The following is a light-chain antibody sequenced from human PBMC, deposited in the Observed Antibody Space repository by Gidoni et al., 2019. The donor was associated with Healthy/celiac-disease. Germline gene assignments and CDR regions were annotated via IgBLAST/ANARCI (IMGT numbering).Light chain of an antibody. CDR2: AAS. CDR1: QSISSY. V-gene: IGKV1-39*01. J-gene: IGKJ2*01. CDR3: QQSYSTPRA. Sequence: DIQMPQSPSSLSASVGDRVTITCRASQSISSYLHWYQQKPGKAPKLLIYAASSLQSGVPSRFSGSGSGTDFTLTISSLQPEDFATYYCQQSYSTPRAFXQXTKLEIK.